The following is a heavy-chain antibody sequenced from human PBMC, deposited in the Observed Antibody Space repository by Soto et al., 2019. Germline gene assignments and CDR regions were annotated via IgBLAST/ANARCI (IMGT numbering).Heavy chain of an antibody. CDR2: IFIGGAT. V-gene: IGHV3-53*01. Sequence: EVQLVESGGGLIQPGGSLRVTCAASGFTVSSSQMTWVRQAPGKGLEWVSVIFIGGATQYAVSVKGRFTISRDTSKNTVSLQMNSRRLEDTAVYYCARLGPYASGTYSFRHNRFDPWGQGTLVTVSP. D-gene: IGHD3-10*01. CDR3: ARLGPYASGTYSFRHNRFDP. CDR1: GFTVSSSQ. J-gene: IGHJ5*01.